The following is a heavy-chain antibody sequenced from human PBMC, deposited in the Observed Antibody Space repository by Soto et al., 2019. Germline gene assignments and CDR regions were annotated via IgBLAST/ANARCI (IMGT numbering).Heavy chain of an antibody. Sequence: PGEYLKISCKGSGYSFTSDWIAWVRQMPGKGLEWMGRIDPSDSYTNYSPSFQGHVTISADKPISTAYLQWSSLKASDTAMYFCARHAAANYYDTSGSQVWYFDLWGRGTLVTVSS. CDR3: ARHAAANYYDTSGSQVWYFDL. J-gene: IGHJ2*01. V-gene: IGHV5-10-1*01. CDR1: GYSFTSDW. CDR2: IDPSDSYT. D-gene: IGHD3-22*01.